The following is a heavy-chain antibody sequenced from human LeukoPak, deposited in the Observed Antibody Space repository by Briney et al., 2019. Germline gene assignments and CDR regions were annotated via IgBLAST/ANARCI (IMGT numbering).Heavy chain of an antibody. Sequence: GGSLRLSCAAPGFTFSSYAMHWVRQAPGKGLEWVAVISYDGSNKYYADSVKGRFTISRDNSKNTLYLQMNSLRAEDTAVYYCAKRIAVAGNSYYYYGMDVWGQGTTVTVSS. CDR2: ISYDGSNK. J-gene: IGHJ6*02. CDR3: AKRIAVAGNSYYYYGMDV. D-gene: IGHD6-19*01. V-gene: IGHV3-30-3*02. CDR1: GFTFSSYA.